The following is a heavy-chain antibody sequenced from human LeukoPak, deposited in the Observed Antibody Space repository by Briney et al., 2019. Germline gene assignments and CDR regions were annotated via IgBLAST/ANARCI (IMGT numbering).Heavy chain of an antibody. V-gene: IGHV3-74*01. CDR3: AKESITMVRGVIVDGALDY. J-gene: IGHJ4*02. CDR1: RFTFSVHW. CDR2: INPDESDK. Sequence: QPGGSLRLSCAASRFTFSVHWMHWVRQAPGMGLEWVSRINPDESDKAYADSVKGRFTISRDNAKNTLYLQMNSLRAEDTAVYYCAKESITMVRGVIVDGALDYWGQGTLVTVSS. D-gene: IGHD3-10*01.